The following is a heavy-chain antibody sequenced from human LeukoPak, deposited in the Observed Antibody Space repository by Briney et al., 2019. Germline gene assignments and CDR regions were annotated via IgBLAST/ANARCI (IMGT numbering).Heavy chain of an antibody. J-gene: IGHJ6*02. V-gene: IGHV4-59*01. CDR3: ARARYGSGSFYLYYYGMDV. Sequence: SETLSLTCTVSGGSISTYYWSWIRQPPGKGLEWIGFIYHTGSTKYNPSLKSRVAISVDTSKNQFSLKLSSVTAADTAVYYCARARYGSGSFYLYYYGMDVWGQGTTVTVSS. CDR2: IYHTGST. CDR1: GGSISTYY. D-gene: IGHD3-10*01.